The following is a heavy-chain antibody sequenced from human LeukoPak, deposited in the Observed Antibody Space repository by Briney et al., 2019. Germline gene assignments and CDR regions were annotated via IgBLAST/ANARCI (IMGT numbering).Heavy chain of an antibody. J-gene: IGHJ4*02. Sequence: GEYLKISCKGSGNSFTSYWIGWVRQMPGKGLEWMGIIYPGDSESRYSPSFQGQVTISADKSISTAYLQWSSLKASDTAIYYCARSYDGSGYYFDSWGQGTLVTVSS. CDR2: IYPGDSES. CDR3: ARSYDGSGYYFDS. CDR1: GNSFTSYW. V-gene: IGHV5-51*01. D-gene: IGHD3-22*01.